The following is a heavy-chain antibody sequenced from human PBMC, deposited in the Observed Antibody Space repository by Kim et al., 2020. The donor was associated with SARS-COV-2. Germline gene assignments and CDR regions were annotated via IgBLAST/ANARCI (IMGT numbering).Heavy chain of an antibody. V-gene: IGHV4-59*09. CDR3: ARGDSSGWYFDY. D-gene: IGHD6-19*01. Sequence: NTNPPLKGGVTISVDTAKNQSSLKVSSVTAADTAVYYCARGDSSGWYFDYWGQGTLVTVSS. J-gene: IGHJ4*02.